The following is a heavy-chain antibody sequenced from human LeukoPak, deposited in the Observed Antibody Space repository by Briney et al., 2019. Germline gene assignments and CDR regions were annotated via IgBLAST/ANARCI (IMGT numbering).Heavy chain of an antibody. CDR1: GFILTDYG. Sequence: GRPLRLSCAAFGFILTDYGMHWVRQAPGKGLDLVAFMAYDGGNKYYADSVKGSFTISRDNSKNTLYLQMNTLRTEDTAVYYCAKVGRNYGDYNGWFDPWGQGTLVTVSS. D-gene: IGHD4-17*01. CDR3: AKVGRNYGDYNGWFDP. V-gene: IGHV3-30*18. CDR2: MAYDGGNK. J-gene: IGHJ5*02.